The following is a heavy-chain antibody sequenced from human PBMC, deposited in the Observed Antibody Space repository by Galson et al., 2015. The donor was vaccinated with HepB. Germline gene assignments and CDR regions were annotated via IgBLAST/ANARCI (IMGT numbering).Heavy chain of an antibody. V-gene: IGHV3-49*03. Sequence: SLRLSCAASGFTFGDYAMSWFRQAPGKGLEWVGFIRSKAYGGTTEYAASVKGRFTISRDDSKSIAYLQMNSLKTEDTAVYYCTRDSVAGTIYFDYWGQGTLVTVSS. CDR3: TRDSVAGTIYFDY. CDR2: IRSKAYGGTT. J-gene: IGHJ4*02. CDR1: GFTFGDYA. D-gene: IGHD6-19*01.